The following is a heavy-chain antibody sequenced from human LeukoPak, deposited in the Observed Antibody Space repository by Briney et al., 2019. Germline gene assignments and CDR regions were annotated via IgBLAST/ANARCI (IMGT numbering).Heavy chain of an antibody. Sequence: SETLSLTCTVSGGSISSYYWSWIRQPPGKGLEWIGYIYHSGSTYYNPSLKSRVTISVDRSKNQFSLKLSSVTAADTAVYYCARGGYYGSGSSHYFDYWGQGTLVTVSS. CDR3: ARGGYYGSGSSHYFDY. CDR2: IYHSGST. D-gene: IGHD3-10*01. CDR1: GGSISSYY. J-gene: IGHJ4*02. V-gene: IGHV4-59*12.